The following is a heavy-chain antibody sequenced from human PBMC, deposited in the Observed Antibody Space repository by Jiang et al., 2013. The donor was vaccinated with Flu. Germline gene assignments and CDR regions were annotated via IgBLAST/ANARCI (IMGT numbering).Heavy chain of an antibody. CDR3: ATYGIAVAGVPFQH. CDR2: FDPEDGET. J-gene: IGHJ1*01. CDR1: GYTLTELS. Sequence: GAEVKKPGASVKVSCKVSGYTLTELSMHWVRQAPGKGLEWMGGFDPEDGETIYAQKFQGRVTMTEDTSTDTAYMELSSLRSEDTAVYYCATYGIAVAGVPFQHWGQGTLVTVSS. V-gene: IGHV1-24*01. D-gene: IGHD6-19*01.